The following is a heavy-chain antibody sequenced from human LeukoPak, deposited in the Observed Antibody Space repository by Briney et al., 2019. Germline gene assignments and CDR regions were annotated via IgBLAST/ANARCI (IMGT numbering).Heavy chain of an antibody. CDR1: GFTFSRYL. Sequence: GGSLRLSCVASGFTFSRYLMHWVRQAPGKGLVWVSRINSDGFSTTYADFVRGRFTISRDNAKNTVYLQMNSLRAEDTAVYYCARDYGAWGQGTLVTVSS. CDR2: INSDGFST. J-gene: IGHJ5*02. V-gene: IGHV3-74*03. CDR3: ARDYGA. D-gene: IGHD4/OR15-4a*01.